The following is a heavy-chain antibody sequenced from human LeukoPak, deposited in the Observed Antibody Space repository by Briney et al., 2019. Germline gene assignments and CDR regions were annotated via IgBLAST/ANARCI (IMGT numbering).Heavy chain of an antibody. CDR2: ISGSGGST. CDR3: AKDGVVATPLVRHNWFDP. Sequence: GGSLRLSCAASGFTFSSYSMNWVRQAPGKGLEWVSAISGSGGSTYYADSVKGRFTISRDNSKNTLYLQMNSLRAEDTAVYYCAKDGVVATPLVRHNWFDPWGQGTLVTVSS. CDR1: GFTFSSYS. J-gene: IGHJ5*02. V-gene: IGHV3-23*01. D-gene: IGHD5-12*01.